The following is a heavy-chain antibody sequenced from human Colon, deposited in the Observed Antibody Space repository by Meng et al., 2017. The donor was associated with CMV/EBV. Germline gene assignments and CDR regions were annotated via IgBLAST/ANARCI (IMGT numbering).Heavy chain of an antibody. CDR2: IMAYNYKT. Sequence: GISWVRQAPGQGPERVGGIMAYNYKTNHAEKFQGRVTVTLDVSTDTAILELRSLRYDDTAIYYCAKDQDGDYSNYQHFDYWGQGTLVTVSS. J-gene: IGHJ4*02. V-gene: IGHV1-18*01. CDR1: G. D-gene: IGHD4-11*01. CDR3: AKDQDGDYSNYQHFDY.